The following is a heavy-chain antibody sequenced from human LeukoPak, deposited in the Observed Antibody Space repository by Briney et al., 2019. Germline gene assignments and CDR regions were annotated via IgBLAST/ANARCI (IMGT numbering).Heavy chain of an antibody. CDR1: GGSINSYF. CDR2: IYYSGST. D-gene: IGHD6-19*01. Sequence: SETLSLTCSVSGGSINSYFWGWIRQPPGKGLEWIGYIYYSGSTNYNPSLESRVTISVDTSKNQFSLKLSSVTASDTAVYYCARLPYSSGWYVYWGQGILVTVSS. V-gene: IGHV4-59*01. J-gene: IGHJ4*02. CDR3: ARLPYSSGWYVY.